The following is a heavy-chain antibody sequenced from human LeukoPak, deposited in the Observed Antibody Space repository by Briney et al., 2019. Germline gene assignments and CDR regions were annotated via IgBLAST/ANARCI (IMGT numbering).Heavy chain of an antibody. CDR1: GGSISSGYYY. V-gene: IGHV4-39*01. CDR3: ARSGWPMGGFDP. D-gene: IGHD3-10*01. J-gene: IGHJ5*02. CDR2: IYYSGST. Sequence: SETLSLTCSVSGGSISSGYYYWGWIRQPPGKGLEWIGSIYYSGSTFYNPSLRSRVSISVDTSKDQFSLKLFPVTAADTAVYYCARSGWPMGGFDPWGQGILVTVSS.